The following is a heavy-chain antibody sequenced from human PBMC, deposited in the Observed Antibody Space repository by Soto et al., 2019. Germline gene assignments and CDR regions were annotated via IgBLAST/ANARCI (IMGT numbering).Heavy chain of an antibody. J-gene: IGHJ6*02. Sequence: TSETLSLTYAVYVGSFSGYYWSWIRQPPGKGLEWIGEINHSGSTNYNPSLKSRVTISVDTSKNQFSLKLSSVTAADTAVYYCARAWYSNLYGMDVWGQGTTVTVSS. D-gene: IGHD1-1*01. CDR1: VGSFSGYY. V-gene: IGHV4-34*01. CDR2: INHSGST. CDR3: ARAWYSNLYGMDV.